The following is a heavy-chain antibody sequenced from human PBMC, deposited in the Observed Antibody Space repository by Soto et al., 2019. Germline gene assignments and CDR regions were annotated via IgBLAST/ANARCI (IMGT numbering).Heavy chain of an antibody. D-gene: IGHD2-15*01. CDR2: ISGSGGST. J-gene: IGHJ4*02. CDR3: AKFYCSGGSCPSYYFDY. CDR1: GFTFSSYA. V-gene: IGHV3-23*01. Sequence: GGSMRLSCAASGFTFSSYAMSWVRQNTGKGLEWVSAISGSGGSTYYADSVKGRFTISRDNSKNTLYLQMNSLRAEDTAVYYCAKFYCSGGSCPSYYFDYWGQGTLVTVSS.